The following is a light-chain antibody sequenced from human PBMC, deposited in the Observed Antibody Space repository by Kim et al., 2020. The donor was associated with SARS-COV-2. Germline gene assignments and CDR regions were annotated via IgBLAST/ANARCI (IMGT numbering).Light chain of an antibody. CDR3: AAWDNSLGWV. CDR2: SNT. Sequence: ELTQPPSASGTPGQRVTISCSGSSPNIGRNYVYWYQQVPGTAPKLLIYSNTQRPSGVPDRFSGSKSGTSASLAISGLRSDDEADYYCAAWDNSLGWVFGGGTQLTVL. J-gene: IGLJ3*02. CDR1: SPNIGRNY. V-gene: IGLV1-47*02.